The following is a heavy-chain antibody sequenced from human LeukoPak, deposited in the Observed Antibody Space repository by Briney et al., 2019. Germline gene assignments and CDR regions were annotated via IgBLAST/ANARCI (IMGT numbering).Heavy chain of an antibody. Sequence: ASVKVSCKASGYTFTSYYMHWVRQAPGQGLEWMGIINPSGGSTSYAQKFQGRVTMTRDTSTSTVYMELSSLRSEDTAVYYCARESQNYDILTGYYMSPFDYWGQGTLVTVSS. D-gene: IGHD3-9*01. V-gene: IGHV1-46*01. CDR2: INPSGGST. J-gene: IGHJ4*02. CDR1: GYTFTSYY. CDR3: ARESQNYDILTGYYMSPFDY.